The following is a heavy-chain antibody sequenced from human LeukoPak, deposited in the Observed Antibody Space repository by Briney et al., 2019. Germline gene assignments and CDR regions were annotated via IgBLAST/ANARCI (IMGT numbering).Heavy chain of an antibody. CDR1: GYSFNSYG. CDR2: ISAYNGDI. Sequence: ASVKVSCKASGYSFNSYGISWVRQAPGQGLEWMGWISAYNGDINYAQKVQGRVTMTTDTSTNTVYMELRSLRSDDTAVYYCARDLWGGYCSSSSCPVDYWGQGTLVTVSS. CDR3: ARDLWGGYCSSSSCPVDY. V-gene: IGHV1-18*04. J-gene: IGHJ4*02. D-gene: IGHD2-2*01.